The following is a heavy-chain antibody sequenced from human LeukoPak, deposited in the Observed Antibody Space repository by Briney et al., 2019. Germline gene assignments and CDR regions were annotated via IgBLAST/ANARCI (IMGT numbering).Heavy chain of an antibody. CDR3: AKVLWFGELLPFDY. Sequence: PGGSLRLSCAASGFTFSSYAMHWVRQAPGKGLEWVAAISYDGSNKYYADSVKGRFTISRDNSKNTLYLQMNSLRAEDTAVYYCAKVLWFGELLPFDYWGQGTLVTVSS. V-gene: IGHV3-30-3*01. CDR1: GFTFSSYA. D-gene: IGHD3-10*01. J-gene: IGHJ4*02. CDR2: ISYDGSNK.